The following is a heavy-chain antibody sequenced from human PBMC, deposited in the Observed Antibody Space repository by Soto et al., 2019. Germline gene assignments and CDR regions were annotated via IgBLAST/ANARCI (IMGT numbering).Heavy chain of an antibody. V-gene: IGHV3-64*01. CDR1: GFTFSSYA. CDR3: ARDLLPTVAAIGY. CDR2: ISSNGGST. D-gene: IGHD2-15*01. J-gene: IGHJ4*02. Sequence: GGSLRLSCAASGFTFSSYAMHWVRQAPGKGLEYVSAISSNGGSTYYTNSVKGRFTISRDNSKNTLYLQMGSLRAEDMAVYYCARDLLPTVAAIGYWGQGTLVTVSS.